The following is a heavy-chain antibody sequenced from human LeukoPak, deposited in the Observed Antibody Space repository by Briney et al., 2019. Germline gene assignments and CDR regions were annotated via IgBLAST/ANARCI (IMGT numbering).Heavy chain of an antibody. J-gene: IGHJ4*02. Sequence: GGSVRLSCAASGFTFSSYSMNWVRQAPGKGLEWVSSISSSSSYIYYADSVEGRFTISRDNAKNSLYLQMNSLRAEDTAVYYCARDPRFYDSSGYFDYWGQGTLVTVSS. CDR3: ARDPRFYDSSGYFDY. V-gene: IGHV3-21*01. D-gene: IGHD3-22*01. CDR1: GFTFSSYS. CDR2: ISSSSSYI.